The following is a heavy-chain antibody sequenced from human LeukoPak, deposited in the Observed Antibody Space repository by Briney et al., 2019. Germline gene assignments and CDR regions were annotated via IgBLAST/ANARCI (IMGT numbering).Heavy chain of an antibody. Sequence: SETLSLICAVYGGSFSGYYWTWIRQPPGKGLERIGEINHSGSTNYNPSLKSRVTISVDTSKNQFSLKLSSVTAADTAVYYCARDLPPMVRGVSDWFDPWGQGTLVTVSS. CDR1: GGSFSGYY. CDR2: INHSGST. J-gene: IGHJ5*02. CDR3: ARDLPPMVRGVSDWFDP. D-gene: IGHD3-10*01. V-gene: IGHV4-34*01.